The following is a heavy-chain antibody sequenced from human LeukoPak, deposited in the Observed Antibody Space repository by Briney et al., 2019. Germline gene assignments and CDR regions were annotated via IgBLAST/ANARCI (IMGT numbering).Heavy chain of an antibody. V-gene: IGHV3-23*01. CDR1: GFTFSTYT. D-gene: IGHD1-14*01. Sequence: GGSLRLSCAASGFTFSTYTMAWVRQAPGGGLEWVSGISGNGGRTYYADSVKGRFAISRDDSKSTLYLQMNSLRGEDTAVYYCAKDFGRNLGGPGYWGRGTLVIISS. CDR2: ISGNGGRT. J-gene: IGHJ4*02. CDR3: AKDFGRNLGGPGY.